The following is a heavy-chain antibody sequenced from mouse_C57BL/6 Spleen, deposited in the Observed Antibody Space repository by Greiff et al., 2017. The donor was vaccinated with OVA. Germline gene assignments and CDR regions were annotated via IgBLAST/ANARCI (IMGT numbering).Heavy chain of an antibody. CDR1: GYTFTSYW. CDR2: IDPSDSYT. D-gene: IGHD1-1*01. J-gene: IGHJ4*01. CDR3: ACYRAMDY. Sequence: PGAELVKPGASVKLSCKASGYTFTSYWMQWVKQRPGQGLEWIGEIDPSDSYTNYNQKFKGKATLTVDTSSSSAYMQLSSLTSEDSAVYYCACYRAMDYWGQGTSVTVSS. V-gene: IGHV1-50*01.